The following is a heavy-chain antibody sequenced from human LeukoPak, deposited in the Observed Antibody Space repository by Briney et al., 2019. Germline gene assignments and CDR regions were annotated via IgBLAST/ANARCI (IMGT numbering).Heavy chain of an antibody. Sequence: GGSLRLSCAASGFTFSSYAMNRVRQAPGKGLEWVSVISSTGGTTYYADSVKGRFTISRDNSKNTLYLQMNSLRAEDTAVYYCAKDFSGLRALDYWGQGTLVTVSS. V-gene: IGHV3-23*01. J-gene: IGHJ4*02. CDR2: ISSTGGTT. D-gene: IGHD5-12*01. CDR1: GFTFSSYA. CDR3: AKDFSGLRALDY.